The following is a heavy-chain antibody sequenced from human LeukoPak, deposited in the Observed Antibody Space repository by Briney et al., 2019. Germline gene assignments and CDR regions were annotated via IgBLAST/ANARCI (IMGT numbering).Heavy chain of an antibody. V-gene: IGHV1-2*02. Sequence: ASVNVSCKASGYTFTSYDINWVRQATGQGLEWMGWINPNSGGPNYAQKFQGRVTMTRGTSISTAYMELSRLRSDDTAVYYCAREGGEQWLVNRRSQGTNAFDIWDQGTMVTVSS. CDR3: AREGGEQWLVNRRSQGTNAFDI. CDR2: INPNSGGP. CDR1: GYTFTSYD. J-gene: IGHJ3*02. D-gene: IGHD6-19*01.